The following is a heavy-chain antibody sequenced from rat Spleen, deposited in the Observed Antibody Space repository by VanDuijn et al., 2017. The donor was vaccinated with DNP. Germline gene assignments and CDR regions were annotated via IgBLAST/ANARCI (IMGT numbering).Heavy chain of an antibody. J-gene: IGHJ2*01. CDR2: IFTSGNRA. V-gene: IGHV5S10*01. CDR1: GFTFSDYN. CDR3: AGQGANLPFDY. Sequence: EVQLVESGGGLLQPGRSLKLSCAASGFTFSDYNMAWVRQAPKKGLEWVATIFTSGNRAFYPDSVEGRFTISRDNAKSRLYLQMNSLKSEDTATYYCAGQGANLPFDYWGQGVMVTVSS. D-gene: IGHD5-1*01.